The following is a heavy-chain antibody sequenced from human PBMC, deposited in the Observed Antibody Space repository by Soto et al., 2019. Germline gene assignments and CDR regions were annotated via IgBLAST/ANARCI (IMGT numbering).Heavy chain of an antibody. J-gene: IGHJ4*02. Sequence: VHLQESGPGLVNPSGTLSLTCAVSGGSTRRSTCWGWVRHPPGKGLEWIGEIYHSGSTNYNPSLKSRVTISVDKSKNQFSLKLSSVTAADTAVYYCARFSGYLFDYWGQGTLVTVSS. D-gene: IGHD3-22*01. V-gene: IGHV4-4*02. CDR2: IYHSGST. CDR1: GGSTRRSTC. CDR3: ARFSGYLFDY.